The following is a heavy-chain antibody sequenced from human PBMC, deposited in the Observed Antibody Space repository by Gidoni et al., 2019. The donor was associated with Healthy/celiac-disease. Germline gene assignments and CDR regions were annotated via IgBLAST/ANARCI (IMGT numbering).Heavy chain of an antibody. CDR1: GYTFTSYY. CDR2: IHPSGGST. D-gene: IGHD1-20*01. Sequence: QVQLVQSGAEVKKPGASVKVSCKASGYTFTSYYMHWVRQAPGQGLEWMGIIHPSGGSTSYAQKFQGRVTMTRDTSTSTVYMELSSLRSEDTAVYYCARWGYNWNDDGAFDIWGQGTMVTVSS. CDR3: ARWGYNWNDDGAFDI. J-gene: IGHJ3*02. V-gene: IGHV1-46*01.